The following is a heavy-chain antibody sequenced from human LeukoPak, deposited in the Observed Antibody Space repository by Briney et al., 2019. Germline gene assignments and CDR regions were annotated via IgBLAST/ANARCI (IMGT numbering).Heavy chain of an antibody. Sequence: PGGSLRLSCTASGFTFGDYAMSWIRQAPGKGLEWVAVISYDGSNKYYADSVKGRFTISRDNSKNTLYLQMNSLRAEDTAVYYCAILSSGYGEDDFDYWGQGTLVTVSS. V-gene: IGHV3-30*04. CDR1: GFTFGDYA. CDR3: AILSSGYGEDDFDY. D-gene: IGHD5-12*01. J-gene: IGHJ4*02. CDR2: ISYDGSNK.